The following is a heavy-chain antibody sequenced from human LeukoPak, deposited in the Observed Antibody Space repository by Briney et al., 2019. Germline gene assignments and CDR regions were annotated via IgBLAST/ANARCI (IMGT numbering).Heavy chain of an antibody. J-gene: IGHJ2*01. CDR3: ARGISTVTPNWYFDL. CDR1: GGSFSGYY. D-gene: IGHD4-17*01. Sequence: PSETLSLTCAVYGGSFSGYYWSWIRQPPGKGLEWIGEINHSGSTNYNPSLKSRVTISVDTSKNQFSLKLSSVTAADTAVYYCARGISTVTPNWYFDLWGRGTLVTVSS. V-gene: IGHV4-34*01. CDR2: INHSGST.